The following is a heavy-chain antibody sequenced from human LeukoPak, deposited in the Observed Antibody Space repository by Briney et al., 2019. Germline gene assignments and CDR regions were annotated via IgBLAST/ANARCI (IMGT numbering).Heavy chain of an antibody. CDR2: IGTAGDT. V-gene: IGHV3-13*01. CDR1: GFTFSSYD. D-gene: IGHD3-10*01. CDR3: AREGVASNAFDI. J-gene: IGHJ3*02. Sequence: PGGSLRLSCAASGFTFSSYDMHWVRQATGKGLEWVSAIGTAGDTYYPGSVKGRFTISRENAKNSLYLQMNSLRAGDTAVYYCAREGVASNAFDIWGQGTMVTVSS.